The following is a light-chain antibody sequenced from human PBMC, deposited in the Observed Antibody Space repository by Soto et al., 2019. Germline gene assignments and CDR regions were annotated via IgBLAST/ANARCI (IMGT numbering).Light chain of an antibody. CDR2: AAS. Sequence: DIQMTQSPSSLSASVGDRVTITCRASQSISSYLNWYQQKPGKAPKLLIYAASSLQSGVPSRFSGSGSGTDFIFSISSLQPEDFATYYCQQSYSTPRSFCQGTKVDIK. J-gene: IGKJ1*01. CDR1: QSISSY. V-gene: IGKV1-39*01. CDR3: QQSYSTPRS.